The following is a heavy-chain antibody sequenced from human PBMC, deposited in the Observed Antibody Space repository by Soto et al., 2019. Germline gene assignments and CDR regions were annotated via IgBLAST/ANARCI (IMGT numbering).Heavy chain of an antibody. D-gene: IGHD4-17*01. CDR3: ARGDDGDYGNDAFDI. Sequence: GGSLRLSCAASGFTLSGYAMDWVRQAPGKGLEYVSGISSNGVGTYYANSVQGRFTISRDNSKNTVYLQMGSLRPEDMAVYYCARGDDGDYGNDAFDIWGKGTMVTVSS. CDR1: GFTLSGYA. V-gene: IGHV3-64*01. CDR2: ISSNGVGT. J-gene: IGHJ3*02.